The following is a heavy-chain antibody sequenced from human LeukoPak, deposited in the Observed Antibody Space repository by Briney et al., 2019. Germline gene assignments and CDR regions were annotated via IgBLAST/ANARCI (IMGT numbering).Heavy chain of an antibody. Sequence: GGSLRLSCAASGFTFSSYGMHWVRQAPGKGLEWVAVIWYDGSNKYYADSVKGRFTISRDNSKNTLYLQMNSLRAEDTAVYYCARDRYSSGLEYFDYWGQGTLVTVSS. CDR3: ARDRYSSGLEYFDY. J-gene: IGHJ4*02. CDR1: GFTFSSYG. CDR2: IWYDGSNK. V-gene: IGHV3-33*01. D-gene: IGHD6-25*01.